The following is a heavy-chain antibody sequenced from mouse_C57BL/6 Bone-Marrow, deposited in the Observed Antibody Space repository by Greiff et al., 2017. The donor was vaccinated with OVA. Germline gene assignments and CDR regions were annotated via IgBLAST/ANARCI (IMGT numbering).Heavy chain of an antibody. CDR2: IRSKSSNYAT. CDR3: VGESGNYADWYVDV. V-gene: IGHV10-3*01. Sequence: EVHLVESGGGLVQPKGSLKLSCAASGFTFNTYAMHWVRQAPGKGLEWVARIRSKSSNYATYYSDSVKDRFTISRDDSQSVLYLQMNNLNTVDTAMYDCVGESGNYADWYVDVWGTGTTVTVAS. J-gene: IGHJ1*03. D-gene: IGHD2-1*01. CDR1: GFTFNTYA.